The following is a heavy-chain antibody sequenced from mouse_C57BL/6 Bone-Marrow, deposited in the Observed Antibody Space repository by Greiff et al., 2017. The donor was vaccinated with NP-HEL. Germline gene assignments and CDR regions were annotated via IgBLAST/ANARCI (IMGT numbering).Heavy chain of an antibody. Sequence: EVMLVESGGGLVQPGGSLSLSCAASGLTFTDYYMSWVRQPPGKALEWVGFIRTKANGYSTEYSAYVQGRFTIFRDHSQSLLYLQMNALRAEDSATYYCARPCGNYAGFDYWGQGTLVTVSA. CDR2: IRTKANGYST. CDR1: GLTFTDYY. CDR3: ARPCGNYAGFDY. V-gene: IGHV7-3*01. D-gene: IGHD2-1*01. J-gene: IGHJ3*01.